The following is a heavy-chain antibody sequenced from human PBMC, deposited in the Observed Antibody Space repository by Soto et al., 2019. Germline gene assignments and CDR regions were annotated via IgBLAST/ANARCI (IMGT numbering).Heavy chain of an antibody. J-gene: IGHJ5*02. D-gene: IGHD5-12*01. V-gene: IGHV1-18*01. CDR2: ISAYNGNT. Sequence: QVQLVQSGAEVKKPGASVKVSCRASGYTFTSYGISWVRQAPGQGLEWMGWISAYNGNTNYAQKVQGRVTMTTDTSTSTAYMELRGLRSDDTAVYYCARYRATINSFWFDPWGQGTLVTVSS. CDR1: GYTFTSYG. CDR3: ARYRATINSFWFDP.